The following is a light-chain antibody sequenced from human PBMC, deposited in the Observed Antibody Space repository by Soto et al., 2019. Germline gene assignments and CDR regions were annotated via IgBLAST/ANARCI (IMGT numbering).Light chain of an antibody. CDR1: QSVSSNH. CDR3: QQYSSSRT. CDR2: GGS. Sequence: IVLTHSPGTLCFSPGEIATLYFRASQSVSSNHLAWYQQKPGQAPRLLIYGGSSRATGIPVRFSGSGSETDFTLTITRLEPEDFAMYYCQQYSSSRTFGQGTKVDIK. V-gene: IGKV3-20*01. J-gene: IGKJ1*01.